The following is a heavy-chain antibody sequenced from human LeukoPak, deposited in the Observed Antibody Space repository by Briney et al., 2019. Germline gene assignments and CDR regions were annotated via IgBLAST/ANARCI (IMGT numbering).Heavy chain of an antibody. CDR1: GYTFTSYD. D-gene: IGHD2-15*01. CDR2: VNPNSGHT. Sequence: ASVKVSCKASGYTFTSYDINGVRQATGQGLEWMGWVNPNSGHTGYAQKFQGRVTMTRNTSISTAYMELSSLRSEDTAVYYCARGAPGSYCSGGSCPYFDYWGQGNLVSVSS. J-gene: IGHJ4*02. V-gene: IGHV1-8*01. CDR3: ARGAPGSYCSGGSCPYFDY.